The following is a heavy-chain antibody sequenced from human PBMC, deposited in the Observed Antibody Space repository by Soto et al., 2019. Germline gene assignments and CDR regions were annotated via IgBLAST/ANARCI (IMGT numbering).Heavy chain of an antibody. CDR1: GGSVSSGSYY. J-gene: IGHJ5*02. CDR2: LYYSGST. V-gene: IGHV4-61*01. D-gene: IGHD2-2*01. Sequence: SETLSLTCTVSGGSVSSGSYYWSWIRQPPGKGLEWIGYLYYSGSTNYNPSLKSRVTISVDTSKNQFSLKLSSVTAADTAVYYCARVPVRKRTVVLVPAARENWFDPWGQGTLVTVSS. CDR3: ARVPVRKRTVVLVPAARENWFDP.